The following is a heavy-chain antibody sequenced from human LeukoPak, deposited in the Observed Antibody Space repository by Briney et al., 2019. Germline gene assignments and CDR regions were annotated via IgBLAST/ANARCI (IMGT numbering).Heavy chain of an antibody. Sequence: KPGASVKVSCQASEYTFTSYDINWLRQAPGQGLEWVGWMNPNSGHTGYAQRFQGRVTMTRDTSINTAFMELSGLRSEDTAVYYCARVPRSLASGWAPFDYWGQGTLVTVSS. V-gene: IGHV1-8*01. CDR3: ARVPRSLASGWAPFDY. J-gene: IGHJ4*02. CDR1: EYTFTSYD. D-gene: IGHD6-19*01. CDR2: MNPNSGHT.